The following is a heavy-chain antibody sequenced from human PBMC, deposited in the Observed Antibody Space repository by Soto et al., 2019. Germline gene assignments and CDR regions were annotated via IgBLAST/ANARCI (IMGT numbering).Heavy chain of an antibody. CDR3: GSMGSGYSGYDADY. Sequence: QVQLVQSGAEVKKPGSSVKVSCKASGGTFSSYTISWVRQAPGQGLEWMGRIIPILGIANHAQKFQGRVTXXAXKXXSTAYMELSSLRSEDTAVYYCGSMGSGYSGYDADYRGQGTLVTVSS. V-gene: IGHV1-69*02. J-gene: IGHJ4*02. CDR2: IIPILGIA. CDR1: GGTFSSYT. D-gene: IGHD5-12*01.